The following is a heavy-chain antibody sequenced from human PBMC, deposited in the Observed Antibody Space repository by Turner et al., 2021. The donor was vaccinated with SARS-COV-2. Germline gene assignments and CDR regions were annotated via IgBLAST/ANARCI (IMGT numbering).Heavy chain of an antibody. Sequence: EEQLVESGGGLVKSGGSLSLSCSASEFTCGIYIMRWVRQAPVKGLGWVSAISSSVSYINYADSVKGRFTISRDNAKDSLYLQMNSLIAEDTAVDYCARGSPGEDFYYYGMGVWGQGTTVTVSS. CDR2: ISSSVSYI. V-gene: IGHV3-21*01. CDR1: EFTCGIYI. J-gene: IGHJ6*02. CDR3: ARGSPGEDFYYYGMGV. D-gene: IGHD1-1*01.